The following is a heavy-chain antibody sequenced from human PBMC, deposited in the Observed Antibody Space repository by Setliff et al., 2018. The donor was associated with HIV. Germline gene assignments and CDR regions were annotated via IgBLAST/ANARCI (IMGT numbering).Heavy chain of an antibody. J-gene: IGHJ3*02. CDR2: INPGSGAT. Sequence: GASVKVSCKASGYTFTGYNLHWLRQAPGQGLEWMGVINPGSGATIYAQRFQGRLTMTRDTSTSTVYMELSSLGSEDTAVYYCARDFGCSTTTCSDVFDIWGQGTVVTVSS. D-gene: IGHD2-2*01. V-gene: IGHV1-46*01. CDR1: GYTFTGYN. CDR3: ARDFGCSTTTCSDVFDI.